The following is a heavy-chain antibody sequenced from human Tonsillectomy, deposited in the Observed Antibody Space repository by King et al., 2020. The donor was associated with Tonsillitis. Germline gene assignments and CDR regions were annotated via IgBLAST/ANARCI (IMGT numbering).Heavy chain of an antibody. D-gene: IGHD1-26*01. V-gene: IGHV3-9*01. CDR3: AIAIVVGATGDAFDI. J-gene: IGHJ3*02. CDR1: GFTFDDYA. Sequence: VQLVDSGGGLVQPGRSLRLSCAASGFTFDDYAMHWVRQAPGKGLEWGSGISWNRGSIAYADSVKGRFTISRDNAKNSLYLQMHSLRAEDTALDACAIAIVVGATGDAFDIWGEGTMVTVSS. CDR2: ISWNRGSI.